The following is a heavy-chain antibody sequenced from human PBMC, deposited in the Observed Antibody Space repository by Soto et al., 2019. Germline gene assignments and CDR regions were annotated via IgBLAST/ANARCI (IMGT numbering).Heavy chain of an antibody. V-gene: IGHV1-18*01. CDR3: ARSNIVVVPAARSIDYMDV. Sequence: QVQLVQSVAEVKKPGASVKVSCKASGYTFTSYGISWVRQAPGQGLEWMGWISAYNGNTNYAQKLQGRVTMTTDTSTSTAYMELRSLRSDDTAVYYCARSNIVVVPAARSIDYMDVSGKGTTVTVSS. CDR2: ISAYNGNT. D-gene: IGHD2-2*01. J-gene: IGHJ6*03. CDR1: GYTFTSYG.